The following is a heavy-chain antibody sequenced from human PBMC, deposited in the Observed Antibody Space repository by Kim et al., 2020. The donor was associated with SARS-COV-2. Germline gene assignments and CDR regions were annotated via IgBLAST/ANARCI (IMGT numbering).Heavy chain of an antibody. CDR3: ARGEGRLARYFHP. CDR1: GDSISNGDYY. J-gene: IGHJ1*01. CDR2: INNYGST. D-gene: IGHD1-26*01. Sequence: SETLSLTCTVSGDSISNGDYYWSWIRQLPGKGLEWIGFINNYGSTYYNPSLQSRVILSVDTSKNQFSLRLTSVTAADTAVYYCARGEGRLARYFHPWGRGTLVSVSS. V-gene: IGHV4-31*03.